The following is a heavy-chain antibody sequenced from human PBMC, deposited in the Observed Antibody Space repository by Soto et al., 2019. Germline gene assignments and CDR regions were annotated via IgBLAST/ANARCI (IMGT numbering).Heavy chain of an antibody. CDR2: ISAHNGNT. D-gene: IGHD1-1*01. Sequence: QVHLVQSGAEVKKPGASVKVSCKGSGYAFTTYGITWVRQAPGQGLEWMGWISAHNGNTNYAQKLQGRVNVTRDTSTSTAYMELRSLRSDGTAVYYCARGRYGDYWGQGALVTVSS. CDR1: GYAFTTYG. CDR3: ARGRYGDY. J-gene: IGHJ4*02. V-gene: IGHV1-18*01.